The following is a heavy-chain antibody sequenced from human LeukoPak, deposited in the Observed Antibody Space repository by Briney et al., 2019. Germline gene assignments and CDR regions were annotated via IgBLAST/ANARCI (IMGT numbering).Heavy chain of an antibody. CDR2: INPNAGDP. Sequence: ASVKVSCKASGYTFTDYYIHWVRQAPGQGLEWMGWINPNAGDPNYAQNFQGRVTMTRDTSISTAYMELSRLRSDDTAVYYCARVRAAAGTPMGDWGQGTLVTVSS. CDR1: GYTFTDYY. V-gene: IGHV1-2*02. J-gene: IGHJ4*02. CDR3: ARVRAAAGTPMGD. D-gene: IGHD6-13*01.